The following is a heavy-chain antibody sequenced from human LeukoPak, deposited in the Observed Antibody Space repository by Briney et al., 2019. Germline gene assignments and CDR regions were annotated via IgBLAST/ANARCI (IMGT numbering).Heavy chain of an antibody. CDR3: ARNPYDSSGYQAPYWHFDL. V-gene: IGHV3-23*01. Sequence: GGSLRLSCAASGFTFSSYAMSWVRQAPGKGPEWVSSIAGSGRHTYYADSVKGRFTISRDNSKNTLYLQMNSLRAEDTAVYYCARNPYDSSGYQAPYWHFDLWGRGTLVTVSS. J-gene: IGHJ2*01. D-gene: IGHD3-22*01. CDR1: GFTFSSYA. CDR2: IAGSGRHT.